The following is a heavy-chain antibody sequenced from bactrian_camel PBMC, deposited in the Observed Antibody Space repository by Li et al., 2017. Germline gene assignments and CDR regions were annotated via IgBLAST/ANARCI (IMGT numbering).Heavy chain of an antibody. CDR3: AQGYCTNNHCSLGY. Sequence: VQLVESGGGLVQPGGSLRLSCTASGFTFSSSDMSWVRQAPGKGLEWVSSITIDGGGKFYSDSVKGRFTISRNNAKNTVSLQMNSLQPEDTAVFYCAQGYCTNNHCSLGYWGQGTQVTVS. J-gene: IGHJ6*01. V-gene: IGHV3S40*01. CDR1: GFTFSSSD. D-gene: IGHD5*01. CDR2: ITIDGGGK.